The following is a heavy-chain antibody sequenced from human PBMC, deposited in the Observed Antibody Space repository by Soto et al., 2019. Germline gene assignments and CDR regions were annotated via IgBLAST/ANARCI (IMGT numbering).Heavy chain of an antibody. Sequence: GSGPTLVNPTQTLTLTCTFSGFSLSTSGVGVGWIRQPPGKALEWLALIYWDDDKRYSPSLKGRLTITKDTSKNQVVLTMTNMDPVDTATYYCAHREAFGDWLWIDAFDLWGQGTMVTVSS. D-gene: IGHD3-9*01. V-gene: IGHV2-5*02. J-gene: IGHJ3*01. CDR1: GFSLSTSGVG. CDR3: AHREAFGDWLWIDAFDL. CDR2: IYWDDDK.